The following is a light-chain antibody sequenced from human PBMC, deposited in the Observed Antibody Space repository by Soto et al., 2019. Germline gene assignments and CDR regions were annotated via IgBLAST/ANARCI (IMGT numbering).Light chain of an antibody. CDR3: QSYDNRLSDSAV. Sequence: SYELTQPPSVSVAPGQTARLTCGGNNIGSKSVHWYQQKPGQAPVLVVYDGRDRPSGIPERFSGSKSGTSASLAITGLQAEDEADYYCQSYDNRLSDSAVFGGGTKLTVL. CDR2: DGR. CDR1: NIGSKS. J-gene: IGLJ2*01. V-gene: IGLV3-21*02.